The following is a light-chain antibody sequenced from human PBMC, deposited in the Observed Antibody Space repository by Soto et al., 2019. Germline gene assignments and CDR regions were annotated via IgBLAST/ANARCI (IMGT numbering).Light chain of an antibody. CDR3: SSYTGSRDPYV. CDR1: SSEIGRFNF. J-gene: IGLJ1*01. V-gene: IGLV2-8*01. CDR2: EVT. Sequence: QSALTQPPSASGSPGQSVTISCTGTSSEIGRFNFVSWYQQHPGKAPKLLIYEVTKRPSGVPDRFSGSKSGNAASLTVSGLQGEDEVDYFCSSYTGSRDPYVFGTGTKVTVL.